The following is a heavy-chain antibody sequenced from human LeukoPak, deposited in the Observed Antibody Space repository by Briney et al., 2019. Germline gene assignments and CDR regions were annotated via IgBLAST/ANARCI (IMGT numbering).Heavy chain of an antibody. V-gene: IGHV4-34*01. CDR3: ARGKLWFGELFTYFDC. D-gene: IGHD3-10*01. CDR1: GGSFSGYY. J-gene: IGHJ4*02. Sequence: PSETLSLTCAVYGGSFSGYYWSWIRQPPGKGLEWIGEINHSGSTNYNPSLKSRVTISVDTSKNQFSLKLSSVTAADTAVYYCARGKLWFGELFTYFDCWGQGTLVTVSS. CDR2: INHSGST.